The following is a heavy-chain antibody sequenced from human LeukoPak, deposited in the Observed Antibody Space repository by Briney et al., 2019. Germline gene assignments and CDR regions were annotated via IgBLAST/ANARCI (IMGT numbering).Heavy chain of an antibody. CDR2: INSDGSST. D-gene: IGHD2-21*02. J-gene: IGHJ4*02. CDR1: GFTFSIYW. CDR3: ARDAPGNTALDY. Sequence: GALRLSCAASGFTFSIYWMHWVRQPPGKGLAWVSRINSDGSSTSYADSVKGRFTISRDNAKNTLYLQMNSLRVEDTALYYCARDAPGNTALDYWGQGSLVTVSP. V-gene: IGHV3-74*01.